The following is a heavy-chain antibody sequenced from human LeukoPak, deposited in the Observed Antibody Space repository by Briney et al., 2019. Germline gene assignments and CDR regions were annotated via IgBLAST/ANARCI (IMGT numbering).Heavy chain of an antibody. J-gene: IGHJ6*04. Sequence: SETLSLTCAVYGGSFSGYYWSWIRQPPGKGLGWIGEINHSGSTNYNPSLKSRVTISVDTSKNQFSLKLSSVTAADTAVYYCASSWVVPAALNLGTYYYYGMDVWGKGTTVTVSS. D-gene: IGHD2-2*01. CDR2: INHSGST. CDR1: GGSFSGYY. CDR3: ASSWVVPAALNLGTYYYYGMDV. V-gene: IGHV4-34*01.